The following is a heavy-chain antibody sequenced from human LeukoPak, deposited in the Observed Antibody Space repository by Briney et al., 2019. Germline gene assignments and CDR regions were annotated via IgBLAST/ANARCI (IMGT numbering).Heavy chain of an antibody. CDR2: ISGSGGST. D-gene: IGHD1-26*01. CDR3: AKASGVVGAKVRLDY. CDR1: GFIFRSYA. J-gene: IGHJ4*02. V-gene: IGHV3-23*01. Sequence: GGSLRLSCAASGFIFRSYAMSWVRQAPGKGLEWVSAISGSGGSTYYADSVKGRFTISRDNSKNTLYLQMNSLRAEDTAVYYCAKASGVVGAKVRLDYWGQGTLVTVSS.